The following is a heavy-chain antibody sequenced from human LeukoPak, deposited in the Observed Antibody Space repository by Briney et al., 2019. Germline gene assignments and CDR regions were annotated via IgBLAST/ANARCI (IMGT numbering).Heavy chain of an antibody. Sequence: GGSLRLSCAASGFTFSAYAMGWVRQAPGKGLEWVSVISGSDGRTHYADSVKGRLTISRDNPKKVLYLQMNTLRAEDTAIYYCAKTFYYGSGNFNFDYWGQGTLVTVSS. CDR1: GFTFSAYA. CDR2: ISGSDGRT. D-gene: IGHD3-10*01. J-gene: IGHJ4*02. CDR3: AKTFYYGSGNFNFDY. V-gene: IGHV3-23*01.